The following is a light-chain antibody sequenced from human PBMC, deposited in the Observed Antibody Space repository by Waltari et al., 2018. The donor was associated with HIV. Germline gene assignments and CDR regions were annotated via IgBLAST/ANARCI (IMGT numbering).Light chain of an antibody. V-gene: IGLV2-23*03. Sequence: QSALTQPASVSGSPGQSITISCIASQVDIGYMTFVSWFQQFPGRAPQLIIYGGSIRSSRVSHRFSASNSGKTASLTISGLQTADEAIYYCCSYAGSSTFGFYVFGTGTKVTVL. CDR2: GGS. CDR3: CSYAGSSTFGFYV. CDR1: QVDIGYMTF. J-gene: IGLJ1*01.